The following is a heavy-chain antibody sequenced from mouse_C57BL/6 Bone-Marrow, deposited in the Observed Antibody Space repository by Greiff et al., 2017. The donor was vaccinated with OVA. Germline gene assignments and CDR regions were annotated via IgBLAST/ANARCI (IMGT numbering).Heavy chain of an antibody. J-gene: IGHJ2*01. CDR1: GYTFTSYW. Sequence: QVQLQQPGAELVKPGASVKLSCKASGYTFTSYWMHWVKQRPGQGLEWIGMIHPNSGSTNYNEKFKSKATLTVDKSSSTAYMQLSSLTSEDSAVYYCETAQAPHYFDYWGQGTTLTVSS. CDR3: ETAQAPHYFDY. V-gene: IGHV1-64*01. CDR2: IHPNSGST. D-gene: IGHD3-2*02.